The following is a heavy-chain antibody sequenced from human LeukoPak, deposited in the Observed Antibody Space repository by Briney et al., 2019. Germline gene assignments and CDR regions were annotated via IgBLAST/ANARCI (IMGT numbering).Heavy chain of an antibody. J-gene: IGHJ3*02. CDR3: ASKDDSNYYYGAFYI. D-gene: IGHD3-22*01. Sequence: KPSETLSLTCTVYGGSFSAYYWRWIRQPPGKGLEWIGDINHSASTNYNPSLNSRVTISVDRSKTQFSLKLKSVTAADTAIYYCASKDDSNYYYGAFYIWGQGTMVTVSS. CDR1: GGSFSAYY. V-gene: IGHV4-34*01. CDR2: INHSAST.